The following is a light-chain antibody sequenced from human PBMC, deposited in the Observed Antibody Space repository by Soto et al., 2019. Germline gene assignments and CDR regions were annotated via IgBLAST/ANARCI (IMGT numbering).Light chain of an antibody. J-gene: IGLJ1*01. Sequence: QSALTQPPSASGSPGQSVTISGPGTTGDVGGYNYVSGYQQHPGKAPNLMIYEVSKRPSGVPDRFSGSKSGNTASLTVSGLQAEDEADYFCSSYAGSNNYVFGTGTKLTVL. CDR2: EVS. V-gene: IGLV2-8*01. CDR1: TGDVGGYNY. CDR3: SSYAGSNNYV.